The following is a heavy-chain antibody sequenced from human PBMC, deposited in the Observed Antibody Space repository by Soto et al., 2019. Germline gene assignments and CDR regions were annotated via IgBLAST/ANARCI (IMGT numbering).Heavy chain of an antibody. D-gene: IGHD4-17*01. V-gene: IGHV1-46*01. J-gene: IGHJ6*02. CDR1: GYTFTSYY. CDR3: KTDYGGDGMDV. Sequence: ASVKVSCKASGYTFTSYYMHWVRQAPGQGLEWMGIINPSGGSTSYAQKFQGRVTMTRDTSTSTVYMELSSLRSEDTAVYYCKTDYGGDGMDVWGQGTTVTVSS. CDR2: INPSGGST.